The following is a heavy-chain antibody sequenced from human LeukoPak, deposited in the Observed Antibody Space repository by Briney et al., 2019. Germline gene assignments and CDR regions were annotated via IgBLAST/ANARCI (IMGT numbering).Heavy chain of an antibody. V-gene: IGHV1-2*02. CDR2: INPNSGGT. Sequence: ASVKVSCEASGYTFTGYYMHWVRQAPGQGLEWMGWINPNSGGTNYAQKFQGRVTMTRDTSISTAYMELSRLRSDDTAVYYCARGSIAVAGVFDYWGQGTLVTVSS. D-gene: IGHD6-19*01. CDR1: GYTFTGYY. CDR3: ARGSIAVAGVFDY. J-gene: IGHJ4*02.